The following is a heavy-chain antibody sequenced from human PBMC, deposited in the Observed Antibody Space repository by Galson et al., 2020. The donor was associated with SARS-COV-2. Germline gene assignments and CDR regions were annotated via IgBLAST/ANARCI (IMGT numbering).Heavy chain of an antibody. V-gene: IGHV3-33*01. CDR1: GFTFSNYG. CDR2: KWFDGIKK. J-gene: IGHJ4*02. CDR3: ASPRYHYGSGTTSPFDY. D-gene: IGHD3-10*01. Sequence: GGSLRLSCAASGFTFSNYGMHWARQPPGKGLGGVAVKWFDGIKKYYADSVKGRFTVSRDDSENTLYLQMNSLRAEDTAVYYCASPRYHYGSGTTSPFDYWGQRTLVTVSS.